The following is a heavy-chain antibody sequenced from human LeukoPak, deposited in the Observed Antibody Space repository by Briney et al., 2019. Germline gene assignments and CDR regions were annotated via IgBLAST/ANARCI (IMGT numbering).Heavy chain of an antibody. CDR3: ARGYCSGGNCYYFDY. CDR1: GGSISSYY. D-gene: IGHD2-15*01. CDR2: IYYSGST. V-gene: IGHV4-59*12. J-gene: IGHJ4*02. Sequence: SETLSLTCTVSGGSISSYYWSWIRQPPGKGLELIGYIYYSGSTNYNPSLKSRVTISVDTSKNQFSLKLSSVTAADTAVYYCARGYCSGGNCYYFDYWGQGILVTVSS.